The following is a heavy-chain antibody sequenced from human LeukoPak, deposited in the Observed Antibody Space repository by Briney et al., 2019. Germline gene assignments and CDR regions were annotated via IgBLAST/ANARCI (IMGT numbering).Heavy chain of an antibody. J-gene: IGHJ5*02. V-gene: IGHV3-48*04. CDR2: ISAISSSST. CDR1: GFTFSSYS. CDR3: ARVPAARRMRWFDP. Sequence: GGSLRLSCAASGFTFSSYSMNWVRQAPGKGLEWVSYISAISSSSTYYADSVKGRFTISRDNAKNSLYLQMNSLRAEDTAVYYCARVPAARRMRWFDPWGQGTLVTVSS. D-gene: IGHD6-6*01.